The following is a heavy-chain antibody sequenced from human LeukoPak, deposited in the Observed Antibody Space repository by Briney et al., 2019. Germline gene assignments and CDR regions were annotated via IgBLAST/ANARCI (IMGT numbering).Heavy chain of an antibody. V-gene: IGHV1-18*01. CDR3: ARDSYLDY. CDR1: GYTFTSYG. D-gene: IGHD2-21*01. CDR2: ISAYNGNT. Sequence: ASVKVSCKASGYTFTSYGISWVRQAPGQGLEWMGWISAYNGNTNYAQKFQGRVTMTRDTSISTAYMELSRLRSDDTAVYYCARDSYLDYWGQGTLVTVSS. J-gene: IGHJ4*02.